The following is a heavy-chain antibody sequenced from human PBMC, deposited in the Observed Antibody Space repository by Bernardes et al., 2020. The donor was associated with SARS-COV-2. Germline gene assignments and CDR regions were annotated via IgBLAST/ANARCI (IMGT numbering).Heavy chain of an antibody. CDR1: GGSISRTSYY. V-gene: IGHV4-39*02. D-gene: IGHD3-22*01. CDR3: ARDGDGSGFYPSDY. CDR2: IYYSGST. Sequence: ETLSLTCTVSGGSISRTSYYWGWIRQPPGKGLECIGSIYYSGSTYYNPSLKSRVTISVDTSKNQFSLKLSSVTAADTAVYYCARDGDGSGFYPSDYWGQGTLVTVPS. J-gene: IGHJ4*02.